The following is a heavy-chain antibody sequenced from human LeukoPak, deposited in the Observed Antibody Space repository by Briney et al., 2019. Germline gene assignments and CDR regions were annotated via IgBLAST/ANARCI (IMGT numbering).Heavy chain of an antibody. V-gene: IGHV4-4*07. D-gene: IGHD1-26*01. CDR1: GGSISNDY. Sequence: PSETLSLTCVVSGGSISNDYWNWIRQPAGRDLEWIGRVHSTGYTDYNPSLTSRVTMSVDTSKNQFSLNLKSVTAADTAVYYCARARSEVLGSPDYFDYWGQGTLVTDSS. CDR2: VHSTGYT. CDR3: ARARSEVLGSPDYFDY. J-gene: IGHJ4*02.